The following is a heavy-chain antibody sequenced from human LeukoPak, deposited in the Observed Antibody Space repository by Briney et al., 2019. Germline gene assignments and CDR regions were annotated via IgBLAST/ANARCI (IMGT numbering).Heavy chain of an antibody. CDR2: INPNSGGT. J-gene: IGHJ5*02. CDR3: AMIPADYSGNPAA. Sequence: ASVKVSYKASGYTFTGYYMHWVRQAPGQGLEWMGWINPNSGGTNYAQKFQGRVIMTSDTSITTAYMELSRLRSDDTAVYYCAMIPADYSGNPAAWGQGTLVTVSS. D-gene: IGHD4-23*01. CDR1: GYTFTGYY. V-gene: IGHV1-2*02.